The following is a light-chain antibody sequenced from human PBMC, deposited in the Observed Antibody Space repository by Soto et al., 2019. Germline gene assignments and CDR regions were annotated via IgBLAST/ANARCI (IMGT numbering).Light chain of an antibody. V-gene: IGLV1-44*01. CDR3: AAWDGSLNGYV. CDR2: DNN. J-gene: IGLJ1*01. CDR1: SSNIGGNT. Sequence: QSVLTQPPSASGTPGQRVTISCSGSSSNIGGNTVSWYQQVPGTAPKVLIYDNNERPSGVPDRFSGSKSGSSASLAIRGLQSEDEADYYCAAWDGSLNGYVFGTGTKLTVL.